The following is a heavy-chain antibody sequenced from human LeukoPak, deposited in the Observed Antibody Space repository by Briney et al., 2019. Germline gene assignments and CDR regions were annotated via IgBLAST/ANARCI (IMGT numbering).Heavy chain of an antibody. CDR1: GFTFSDYY. D-gene: IGHD5-24*01. V-gene: IGHV3-11*01. CDR2: ISSSGSTI. Sequence: GGSLRLSCAASGFTFSDYYMSWIRQAPGKGLEWVSYISSSGSTIYYADSVKGRFTISRDNAKNSLYLQMNGLRAEDTAVYYCARLGRWLQLGYFQHWGQGTLVTVSS. J-gene: IGHJ1*01. CDR3: ARLGRWLQLGYFQH.